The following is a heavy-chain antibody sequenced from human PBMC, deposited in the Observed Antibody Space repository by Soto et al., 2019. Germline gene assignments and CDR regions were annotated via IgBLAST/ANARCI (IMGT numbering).Heavy chain of an antibody. CDR3: ARERDGYNFDY. J-gene: IGHJ4*02. D-gene: IGHD5-12*01. Sequence: EVQLLESGGGLVQPGGSLRLSCAVSGFTFSNYAMTWVRQAPGKGLEWVSLMSGNGGRIVYADSVKGRFTISRDNSKNTLYLQMNSLRAEDTAVYYCARERDGYNFDYWGQGTLVTVSS. V-gene: IGHV3-23*01. CDR2: MSGNGGRI. CDR1: GFTFSNYA.